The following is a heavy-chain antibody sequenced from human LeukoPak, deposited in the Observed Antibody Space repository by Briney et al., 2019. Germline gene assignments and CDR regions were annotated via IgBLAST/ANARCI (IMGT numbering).Heavy chain of an antibody. CDR3: AKAGGHNYYYYGMDV. Sequence: GGSLRLSCAASGFTFSSYGMHWVRQAPGKGLEWVAVISYDGSNKYYADSVKGRLTISRDNSKNTLYLQMNSLRAEDTAVYYCAKAGGHNYYYYGMDVWGQGTTVTVSS. V-gene: IGHV3-30*18. J-gene: IGHJ6*02. CDR2: ISYDGSNK. D-gene: IGHD5-12*01. CDR1: GFTFSSYG.